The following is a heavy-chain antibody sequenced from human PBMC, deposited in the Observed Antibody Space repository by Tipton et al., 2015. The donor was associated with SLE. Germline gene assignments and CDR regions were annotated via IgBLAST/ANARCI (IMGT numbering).Heavy chain of an antibody. D-gene: IGHD1-26*01. CDR1: GFTFSSYG. V-gene: IGHV3-30*02. J-gene: IGHJ4*02. CDR2: IRYDGSNK. Sequence: GSLRLSCAASGFTFSSYGMHWVRQAPGKGLEWVAFIRYDGSNKYYADSVKGRFTISRDNSKNTLYLQMNSLRAEDTAVYYCAKSLAEWELLGGYFDYWGQGTLVTVSS. CDR3: AKSLAEWELLGGYFDY.